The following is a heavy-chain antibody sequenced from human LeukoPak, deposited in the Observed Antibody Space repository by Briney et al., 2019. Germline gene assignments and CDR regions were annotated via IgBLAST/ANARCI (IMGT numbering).Heavy chain of an antibody. D-gene: IGHD3-10*01. Sequence: ASVKVSCKASGYTFGAYFIHWVRQAPGQGLEWMGWINPNSGGTNYAQNFQGRVTMTRDTSISTAYMDLSRLTSDDTAVYYCARVVGWFGGDFDSWGQGTLVTVSS. CDR2: INPNSGGT. CDR1: GYTFGAYF. CDR3: ARVVGWFGGDFDS. J-gene: IGHJ4*02. V-gene: IGHV1-2*02.